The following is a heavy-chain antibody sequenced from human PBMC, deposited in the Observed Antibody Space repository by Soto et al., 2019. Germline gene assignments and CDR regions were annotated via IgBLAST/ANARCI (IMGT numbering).Heavy chain of an antibody. Sequence: EVQLVESGGGLVKPGGSLRLSCAASGFTFSSYSMNWVRQAPGKGLEWVSSISSSSDYIYYVDSVKGRFTNSRDNAKNSLYLQMDSLRADDTAVYYCASGGTIGTTATNWFDPWGQGTLVTVSS. V-gene: IGHV3-21*01. CDR1: GFTFSSYS. CDR3: ASGGTIGTTATNWFDP. J-gene: IGHJ5*02. D-gene: IGHD1-1*01. CDR2: ISSSSDYI.